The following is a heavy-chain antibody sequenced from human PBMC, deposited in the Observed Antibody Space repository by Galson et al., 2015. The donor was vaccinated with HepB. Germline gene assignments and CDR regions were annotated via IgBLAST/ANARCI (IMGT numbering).Heavy chain of an antibody. CDR1: GYTFSDYY. D-gene: IGHD4-23*01. CDR2: ISSSSLYT. Sequence: SLRLSCAASGYTFSDYYMALIRQAPGKGLEWLSYISSSSLYTNYADSVKGRFTIHRDNAKNSLNLQMNSLRVDDTAVYYCARVADVDYGDHSFFDYWVQGALVTVSS. V-gene: IGHV3-11*06. J-gene: IGHJ4*02. CDR3: ARVADVDYGDHSFFDY.